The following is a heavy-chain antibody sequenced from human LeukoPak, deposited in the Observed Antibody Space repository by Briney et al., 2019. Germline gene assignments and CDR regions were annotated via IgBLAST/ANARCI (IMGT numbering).Heavy chain of an antibody. D-gene: IGHD1-26*01. CDR3: ARRAAEWELLDY. CDR1: GFTFSSYA. Sequence: GGSLRLSCIASGFTFSSYAMNWVRQAPGKGLEWVSYISRSSSTISYADSVKGRFTISRDNAKNSLYLQMNSLRDEDTAVYYCARRAAEWELLDYWGQGTLLTVSS. J-gene: IGHJ4*02. V-gene: IGHV3-48*02. CDR2: ISRSSSTI.